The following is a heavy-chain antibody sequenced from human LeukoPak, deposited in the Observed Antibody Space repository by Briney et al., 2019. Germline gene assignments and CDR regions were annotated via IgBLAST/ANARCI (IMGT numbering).Heavy chain of an antibody. CDR1: GGSISSSSYY. Sequence: SETLSLTCTVSGGSISSSSYYWGWIRQPPGKGLEWIGSIYYSGSTYYNPSLKSRVTISVDTSKNQFSLKLSSVTAADTAVYYCARDPATSCCGAPFDYWGQGTLVTVSS. J-gene: IGHJ4*02. D-gene: IGHD2-2*01. CDR2: IYYSGST. V-gene: IGHV4-39*07. CDR3: ARDPATSCCGAPFDY.